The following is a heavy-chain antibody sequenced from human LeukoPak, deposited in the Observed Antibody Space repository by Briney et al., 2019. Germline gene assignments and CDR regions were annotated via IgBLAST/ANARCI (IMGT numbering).Heavy chain of an antibody. V-gene: IGHV3-30*18. D-gene: IGHD3-3*01. J-gene: IGHJ4*02. CDR3: AKDRLEWSGLG. CDR1: GFTFSSYG. Sequence: GGSLRLSCAASGFTFSSYGMHWVRQAPGKGLEWVAVISYDGSNKYYADSVKGRFTISRDNSKNTLYLQMNSLRAEDTAVYYCAKDRLEWSGLGWGQGTLVTVSS. CDR2: ISYDGSNK.